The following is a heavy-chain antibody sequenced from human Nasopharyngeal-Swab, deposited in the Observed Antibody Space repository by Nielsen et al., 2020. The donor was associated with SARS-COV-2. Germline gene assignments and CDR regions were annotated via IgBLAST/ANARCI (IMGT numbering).Heavy chain of an antibody. CDR3: VRARQWLAPFDP. CDR2: MKPNKGNT. Sequence: ASVKVSCKASGYTLTSYDIKWLRQASGQGLEWMGWMKPNKGNTDYPQKSQGRVSMTRNTSISKAYMELSSLRSEDTAVYYCVRARQWLAPFDPWGQGTLVTVSS. V-gene: IGHV1-8*01. D-gene: IGHD6-19*01. CDR1: GYTLTSYD. J-gene: IGHJ5*02.